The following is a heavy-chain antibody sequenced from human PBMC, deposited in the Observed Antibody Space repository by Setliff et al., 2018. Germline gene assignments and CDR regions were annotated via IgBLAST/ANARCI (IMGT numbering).Heavy chain of an antibody. D-gene: IGHD3-3*01. Sequence: TLSLTCTVSGGSLSSGPHYWTWVRQPAGKGLEWIGHIDSSGTTNYSPSLRSRVTISSDTSKNQFSLQLTSVTATDTAVYYCARMTGFQYIDVWGKGTTVTVSS. CDR2: IDSSGTT. CDR3: ARMTGFQYIDV. CDR1: GGSLSSGPHY. J-gene: IGHJ6*03. V-gene: IGHV4-61*09.